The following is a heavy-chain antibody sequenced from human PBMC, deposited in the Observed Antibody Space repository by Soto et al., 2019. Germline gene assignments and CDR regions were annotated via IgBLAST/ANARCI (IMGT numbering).Heavy chain of an antibody. J-gene: IGHJ4*02. Sequence: XSVKVSCKASGYTFTCYYMHWVRQAPGQGLEWMGWINPNSGGTNYAQKFQGRVTMTRDTSISTAYMELSRLRSDDTAVYYCARALFGRGCTNGVCYSAGYWGQGTLVTVSS. CDR2: INPNSGGT. CDR3: ARALFGRGCTNGVCYSAGY. V-gene: IGHV1-2*02. D-gene: IGHD2-8*01. CDR1: GYTFTCYY.